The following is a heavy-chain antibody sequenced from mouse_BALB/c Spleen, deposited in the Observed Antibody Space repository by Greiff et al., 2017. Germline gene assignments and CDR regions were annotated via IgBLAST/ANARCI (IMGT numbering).Heavy chain of an antibody. V-gene: IGHV1-59*01. Sequence: QVQLQQPGAELVKPGASVKMSCKASGYTFTSYWMHWVKQRPGQGLEWIGVIDPSDSYTSYNQKFKGKATLTVDTSSSTAYMQLSSLTSEDTAVYYCARERDYPYAMDYWGQGTSVTVSS. D-gene: IGHD2-4*01. CDR3: ARERDYPYAMDY. CDR1: GYTFTSYW. J-gene: IGHJ4*01. CDR2: IDPSDSYT.